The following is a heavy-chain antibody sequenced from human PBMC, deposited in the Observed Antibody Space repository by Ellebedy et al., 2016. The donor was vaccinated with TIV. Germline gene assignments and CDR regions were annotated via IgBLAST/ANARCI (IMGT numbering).Heavy chain of an antibody. CDR2: ISGRAGDT. V-gene: IGHV3-23*01. CDR3: AKSQVGATFFDY. CDR1: GFTLSSYR. J-gene: IGHJ4*02. Sequence: PGGSLRLSCAASGFTLSSYRMHWVRQAPGKGLEWVSFISGRAGDTYYADSVKGRFTISRDDSKNTLYLQMHSLKAEDTALYYCAKSQVGATFFDYWGQGTLVTVSS. D-gene: IGHD1-26*01.